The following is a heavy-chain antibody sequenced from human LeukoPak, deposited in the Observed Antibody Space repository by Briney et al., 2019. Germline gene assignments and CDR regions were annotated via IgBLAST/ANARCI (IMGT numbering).Heavy chain of an antibody. Sequence: GGSLRLSCAASGFTFSSYGMHWVRQAPGEGLEWVAVIWYDGSNKYYADSVKGRFTISRDNSKNTLYLQMNSLRAEDTAVYYCARGYYYDSSGSLDDAFDIWGQGTMVTVSS. D-gene: IGHD3-22*01. CDR3: ARGYYYDSSGSLDDAFDI. CDR1: GFTFSSYG. J-gene: IGHJ3*02. V-gene: IGHV3-33*01. CDR2: IWYDGSNK.